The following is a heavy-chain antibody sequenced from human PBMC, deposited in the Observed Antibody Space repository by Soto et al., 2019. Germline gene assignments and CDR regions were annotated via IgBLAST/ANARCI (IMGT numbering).Heavy chain of an antibody. V-gene: IGHV1-69*01. CDR3: ARMGISCSRDDGEY. CDR2: IIPTFGTA. D-gene: IGHD3-10*02. Sequence: QVQLVQSGAEVKKPGSSVKVSCKASGGTFSSYAISWVRQAPGQGLEWMGGIIPTFGTANYAQKFQGRVTVTADESTGTANLELGSLRSEDTAVYYCARMGISCSRDDGEYWGQGTLVTVCS. J-gene: IGHJ4*02. CDR1: GGTFSSYA.